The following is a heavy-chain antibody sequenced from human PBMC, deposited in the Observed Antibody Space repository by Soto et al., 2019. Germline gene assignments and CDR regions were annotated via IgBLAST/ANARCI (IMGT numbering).Heavy chain of an antibody. Sequence: ASVKVSCKASGYTFTSYGISWVRQAPGQGLEWMGWISAYNGNTNYAQKLQGRVTMTTDTSTSTAYMELRSLRSDDTAVYYCARVVGYCSGGSCYIPGYWGQGTLVTVSS. CDR1: GYTFTSYG. CDR2: ISAYNGNT. D-gene: IGHD2-15*01. J-gene: IGHJ4*02. CDR3: ARVVGYCSGGSCYIPGY. V-gene: IGHV1-18*01.